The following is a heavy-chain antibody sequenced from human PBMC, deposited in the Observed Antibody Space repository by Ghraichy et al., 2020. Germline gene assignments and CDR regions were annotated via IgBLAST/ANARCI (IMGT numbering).Heavy chain of an antibody. CDR3: ARRLVPRIGYGMDV. V-gene: IGHV3-48*03. CDR2: ISSSGSTI. CDR1: GFTFSSYE. J-gene: IGHJ6*02. Sequence: GGSLRLSCAASGFTFSSYEMNWVRQAPGKGLEWVSYISSSGSTIYYADSVKGRFTISRDNAKNSLYLQMNSLRAEDTAVYYCARRLVPRIGYGMDVWGQGTTVTVSS. D-gene: IGHD6-19*01.